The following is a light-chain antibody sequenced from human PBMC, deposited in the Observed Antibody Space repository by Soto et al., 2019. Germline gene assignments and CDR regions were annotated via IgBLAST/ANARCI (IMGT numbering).Light chain of an antibody. V-gene: IGKV3-11*01. CDR3: QQRNFWVT. CDR2: DAS. CDR1: QSVSSY. Sequence: EIVLTQSPATLSLSPGERATLSCRASQSVSSYLAWYQQKPGQAPRLLIYDASNRATGIPARFSGSGSGTDFTLTISSLEPEDFAVYYCQQRNFWVTFGGGTKVEIK. J-gene: IGKJ4*01.